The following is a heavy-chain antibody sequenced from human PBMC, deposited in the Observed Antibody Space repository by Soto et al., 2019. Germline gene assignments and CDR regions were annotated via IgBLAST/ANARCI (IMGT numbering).Heavy chain of an antibody. D-gene: IGHD3-22*01. J-gene: IGHJ4*02. CDR3: ARGGRHNDSSGYGSFGY. Sequence: PSETLSLTWTVSGGSASSGTYYWSWIRQPPGKGLEWIGYIYYSGNTNYNPSLKSRVTISVDTSTNQFSLKLRSVTAADTAVYYCARGGRHNDSSGYGSFGYWGQGTLVTVSS. CDR2: IYYSGNT. CDR1: GGSASSGTYY. V-gene: IGHV4-61*01.